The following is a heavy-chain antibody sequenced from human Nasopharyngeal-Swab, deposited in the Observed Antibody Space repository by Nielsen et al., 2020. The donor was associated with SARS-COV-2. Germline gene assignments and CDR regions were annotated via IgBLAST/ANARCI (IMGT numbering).Heavy chain of an antibody. CDR2: ISSSGSTI. V-gene: IGHV3-11*01. D-gene: IGHD3-9*01. CDR3: ARVPRAYYDILTGYSSTYYFDY. J-gene: IGHJ4*02. Sequence: PGKGLEWVSYISSSGSTIYYADSVKGRFTISRDNAKNSLYLQMNSLRAEDTAVYYCARVPRAYYDILTGYSSTYYFDYWGQGTLVTVSS.